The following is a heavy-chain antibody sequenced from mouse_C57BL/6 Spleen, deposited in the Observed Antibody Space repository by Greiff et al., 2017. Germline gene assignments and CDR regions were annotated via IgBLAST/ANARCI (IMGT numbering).Heavy chain of an antibody. J-gene: IGHJ3*01. CDR1: GYSITSGYY. V-gene: IGHV3-6*01. CDR2: ISYDGSN. CDR3: AREGLLTGTWFAY. D-gene: IGHD4-1*01. Sequence: EVKLQESGPGLVKPSQSLSLTCSVTGYSITSGYYWNWIRQFPGNKLEWMGYISYDGSNNYNPSLKNRISITRDTSKNQFFLKLNSVTTEDTATYYCAREGLLTGTWFAYWGQGTLVTVSA.